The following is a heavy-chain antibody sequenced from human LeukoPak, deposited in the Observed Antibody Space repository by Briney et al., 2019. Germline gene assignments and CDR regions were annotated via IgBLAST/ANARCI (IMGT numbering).Heavy chain of an antibody. J-gene: IGHJ4*02. D-gene: IGHD3-22*01. Sequence: PGGSLRLSCAASGFTFSHYGMHWVRQAPGKGLEWVSYISLSSSSIYYADSLKGRFTISRDNAKNSLYLQMNSLRAEDTAVYYCTRMLLSGGYYCDYWGQGTLVTVSS. CDR3: TRMLLSGGYYCDY. V-gene: IGHV3-48*01. CDR2: ISLSSSSI. CDR1: GFTFSHYG.